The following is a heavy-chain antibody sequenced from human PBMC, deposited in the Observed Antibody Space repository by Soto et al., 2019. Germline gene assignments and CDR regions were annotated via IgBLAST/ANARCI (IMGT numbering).Heavy chain of an antibody. CDR1: GYTFTDYY. CDR2: VNPKSGGT. J-gene: IGHJ4*02. CDR3: ARGYNDILTGYYGIGY. Sequence: SVKVSCKASGYTFTDYYIHWVRQAPGQGLQWMGRVNPKSGGTTSAQKFQGRVTMTRDTSINTAYMELSSLGSDDTAIYYCARGYNDILTGYYGIGYWGQGTPVTVSS. D-gene: IGHD3-9*01. V-gene: IGHV1-2*02.